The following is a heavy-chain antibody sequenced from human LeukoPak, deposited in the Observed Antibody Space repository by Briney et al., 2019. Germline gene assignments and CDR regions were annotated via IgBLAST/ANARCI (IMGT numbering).Heavy chain of an antibody. Sequence: PGGSLRLSCAASGFTFSSYAMSWVRRAPGKGLEWVSAISGSGGSTYYADSVKGRFTISRDNSKNTLYLQMNSLRAEDTAVYYCAKSPSMIVVVIKFDYWGQGTLVTVSS. D-gene: IGHD3-22*01. V-gene: IGHV3-23*01. CDR2: ISGSGGST. CDR3: AKSPSMIVVVIKFDY. J-gene: IGHJ4*02. CDR1: GFTFSSYA.